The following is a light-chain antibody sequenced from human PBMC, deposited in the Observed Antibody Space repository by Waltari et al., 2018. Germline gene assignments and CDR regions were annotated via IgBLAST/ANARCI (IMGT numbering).Light chain of an antibody. CDR3: QQYDGVVLT. V-gene: IGKV3-20*01. Sequence: EIVLTQSPGTLSLSPGERATLSCRASQSVSYNCLNWYQQKPGQAPRLLIHGASSRATGIPDRFSGSGSGTDFTLTISRLEPEDFAVYYCQQYDGVVLTFGGGTKVEI. CDR1: QSVSYNC. J-gene: IGKJ4*01. CDR2: GAS.